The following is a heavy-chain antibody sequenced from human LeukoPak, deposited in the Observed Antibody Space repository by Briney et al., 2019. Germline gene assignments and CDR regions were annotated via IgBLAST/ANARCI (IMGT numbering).Heavy chain of an antibody. Sequence: GGSLRLSCVASGLIFDDSAMHWVRQAPGKGLEWVSLISADGGSTFSADSVKGRFSISRDNSKNSLYLQMNSLRSEDTAMYYCAKESGKFDHWGQGTLVAVSS. CDR1: GLIFDDSA. J-gene: IGHJ4*02. CDR3: AKESGKFDH. CDR2: ISADGGST. D-gene: IGHD3-16*01. V-gene: IGHV3-43*02.